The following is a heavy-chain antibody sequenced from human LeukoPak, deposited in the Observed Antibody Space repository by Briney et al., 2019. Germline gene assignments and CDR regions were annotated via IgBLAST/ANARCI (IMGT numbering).Heavy chain of an antibody. V-gene: IGHV3-30*18. Sequence: GRSLRLSCAASGFTFSSYGMHWVRQAPGKGLEWVAVISYDGSNKYYADSVKGRFTISRDNPKNTLYLQMNSLRAEDTAVYYCAKGGYCSGGSCYYFDYWGQGTLVTVSS. CDR3: AKGGYCSGGSCYYFDY. CDR1: GFTFSSYG. D-gene: IGHD2-15*01. CDR2: ISYDGSNK. J-gene: IGHJ4*02.